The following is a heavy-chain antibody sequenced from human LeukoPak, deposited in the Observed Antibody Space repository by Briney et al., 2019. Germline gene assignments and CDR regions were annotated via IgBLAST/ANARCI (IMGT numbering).Heavy chain of an antibody. J-gene: IGHJ5*02. Sequence: GGSLRLSCAASGFTFSSYGMHWVRQAPGKGLEWVAFIRYDGSNKYYADSVKGRFTISRDNSKNTLYLQMNSLRAEDTAVYYCAREPLDYSNYDRWGQGTLVTVSS. CDR1: GFTFSSYG. CDR3: AREPLDYSNYDR. V-gene: IGHV3-30*02. CDR2: IRYDGSNK. D-gene: IGHD4-11*01.